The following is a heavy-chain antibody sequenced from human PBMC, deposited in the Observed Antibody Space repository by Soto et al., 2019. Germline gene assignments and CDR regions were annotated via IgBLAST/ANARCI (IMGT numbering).Heavy chain of an antibody. CDR3: AKVLIGFPFFDF. J-gene: IGHJ4*01. Sequence: PVRPQXDPCGASGFXFRSYGMHWVXNAPVTGLECVAVISYDGSNKSYADSVKGRFTISRDNSKNTLYLQMNSLRADVSSFYSCAKVLIGFPFFDFLGHRTLVPVSS. D-gene: IGHD3-16*01. CDR1: GFXFRSYG. CDR2: ISYDGSNK. V-gene: IGHV3-30*18.